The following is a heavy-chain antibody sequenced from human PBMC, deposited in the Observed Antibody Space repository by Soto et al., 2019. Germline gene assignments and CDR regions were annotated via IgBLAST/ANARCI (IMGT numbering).Heavy chain of an antibody. CDR1: GYTFTNSY. J-gene: IGHJ4*02. CDR3: ARNLAAGDY. CDR2: LNANGGST. V-gene: IGHV1-46*01. D-gene: IGHD6-13*01. Sequence: QVQLVQSGAEVKKPGASVKVSCKASGYTFTNSYIHWVRQAPGQGLEWMALLNANGGSTNYAQNFQGRVTVTRDTSTSTVYMELTSLTSEDTAVYYCARNLAAGDYWGQGTLVTVSS.